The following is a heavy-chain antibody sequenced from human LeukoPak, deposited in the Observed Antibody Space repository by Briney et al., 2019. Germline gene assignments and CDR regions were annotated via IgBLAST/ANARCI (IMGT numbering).Heavy chain of an antibody. J-gene: IGHJ4*02. CDR1: GDSITSYY. V-gene: IGHV4-59*01. D-gene: IGHD3-10*01. CDR3: ARRSVVRGLA. CDR2: ISYSGTT. Sequence: SETLSLTCTVSGDSITSYYWTWVRQPPGKGLEWNAYISYSGTTKYNPSLKSRVTISLDTSKNQFSLNLSSVTSADTAVYYCARRSVVRGLAWGQGTLVTVSS.